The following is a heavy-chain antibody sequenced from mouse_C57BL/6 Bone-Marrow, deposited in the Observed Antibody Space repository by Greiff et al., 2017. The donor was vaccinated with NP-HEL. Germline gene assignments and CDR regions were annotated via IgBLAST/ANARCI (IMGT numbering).Heavy chain of an antibody. Sequence: QVQLQQSGAELARPGASVKLSCKASGYTFTSYGISWVKQRTGQGLEWIGEIYPRSGNTYYNEKFKGKATLTADKSSSTAYMELRSLTSDDSAVYFFATITTVVATPVWGTGTTVTVSS. D-gene: IGHD1-1*01. CDR1: GYTFTSYG. CDR2: IYPRSGNT. J-gene: IGHJ1*03. CDR3: ATITTVVATPV. V-gene: IGHV1-81*01.